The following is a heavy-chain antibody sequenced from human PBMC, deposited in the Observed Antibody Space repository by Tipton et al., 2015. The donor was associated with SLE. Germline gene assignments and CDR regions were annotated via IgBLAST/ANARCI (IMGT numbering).Heavy chain of an antibody. CDR2: IFHSGSA. D-gene: IGHD3-10*01. CDR1: GYSISRGYY. Sequence: TLSLTCSVSGYSISRGYYWGWVRQSPGKGLEWIGSIFHSGSAYYNPSLKSRVTMSVDTSKNECSVRVRSVTAADTAVYYCAKSGYYGSGIFDTFDLWGQGTMVTVSS. J-gene: IGHJ3*01. V-gene: IGHV4-38-2*01. CDR3: AKSGYYGSGIFDTFDL.